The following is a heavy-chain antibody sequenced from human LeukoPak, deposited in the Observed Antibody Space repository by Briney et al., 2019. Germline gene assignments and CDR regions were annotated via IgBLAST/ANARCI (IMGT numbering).Heavy chain of an antibody. CDR1: GFTFSYYT. J-gene: IGHJ5*02. V-gene: IGHV3-21*01. D-gene: IGHD1-1*01. CDR3: ARNDVAWNDVHWFDP. Sequence: GGSLRLSCAASGFTFSYYTMSRVRQAPGKGLEWVPSISSTGSSIYYADSVKGRFTISRDNAKNSLYLQMSSLRVEDTAVYYCARNDVAWNDVHWFDPWGQGTLVTVSS. CDR2: ISSTGSSI.